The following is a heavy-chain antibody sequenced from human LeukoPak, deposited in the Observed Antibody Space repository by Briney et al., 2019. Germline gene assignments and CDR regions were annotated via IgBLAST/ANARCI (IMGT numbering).Heavy chain of an antibody. CDR3: AREWMPRQYGFDV. V-gene: IGHV1-18*01. Sequence: GASVKVSCKASGYRFSRFGISWVRQAPGQGLEWMGWISGYTGNTNYTQKFQGRLTMTTDTSTSTAYMELRSLRSDDTAVYYCAREWMPRQYGFDVWGQGTMVTVSS. J-gene: IGHJ3*01. CDR2: ISGYTGNT. CDR1: GYRFSRFG. D-gene: IGHD5-12*01.